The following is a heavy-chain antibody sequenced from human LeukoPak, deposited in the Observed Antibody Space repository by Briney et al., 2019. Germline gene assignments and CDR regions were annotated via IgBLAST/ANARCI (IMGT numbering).Heavy chain of an antibody. J-gene: IGHJ6*02. D-gene: IGHD1-7*01. CDR2: ISYDGNNK. Sequence: GRSLRLSCTASGFTFSSYGMHWVRQAPGKGLEWVAVISYDGNNKYYADSVKGRFTISRDNSKNTLHLQMNSLRAEDTAVYYCAKGWNSGYCYTMDVWGQGTTVTVSS. CDR1: GFTFSSYG. CDR3: AKGWNSGYCYTMDV. V-gene: IGHV3-30*18.